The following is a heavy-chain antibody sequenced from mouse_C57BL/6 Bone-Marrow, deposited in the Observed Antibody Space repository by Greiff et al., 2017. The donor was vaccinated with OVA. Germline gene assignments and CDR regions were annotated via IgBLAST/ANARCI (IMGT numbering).Heavy chain of an antibody. J-gene: IGHJ4*01. D-gene: IGHD1-1*01. V-gene: IGHV1-4*01. CDR3: ARAPLYGSSYDAMDY. Sequence: QVHVKQSGAELARPGASVKMSCKASGYTFTSYTMHWVKQRPGQGLEWIGYINPSSGYTKYNQKFKDKATLTADKSSSTAYMQLSSLTSEDSAVYYCARAPLYGSSYDAMDYWGQGTSVTVSS. CDR2: INPSSGYT. CDR1: GYTFTSYT.